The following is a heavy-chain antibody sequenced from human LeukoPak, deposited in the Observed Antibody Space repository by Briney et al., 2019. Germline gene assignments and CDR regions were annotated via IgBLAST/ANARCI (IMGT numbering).Heavy chain of an antibody. CDR3: AKEGSSWYPINWFDP. CDR2: IKTDGSST. V-gene: IGHV3-74*01. J-gene: IGHJ5*02. D-gene: IGHD6-13*01. Sequence: GGSLRLSCAASGFTFSSYWMHWVRQVPGKGLMWVSRIKTDGSSTSYADSVKGRFTISRDNSKNTLYLQMNSLRAEDTAVYYCAKEGSSWYPINWFDPWGQGTLVTVSP. CDR1: GFTFSSYW.